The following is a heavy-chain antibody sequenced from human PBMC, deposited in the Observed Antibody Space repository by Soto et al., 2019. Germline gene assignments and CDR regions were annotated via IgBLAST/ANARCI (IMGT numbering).Heavy chain of an antibody. Sequence: GGSLRLSCAASGFTFSSYAMSWVRQAPGKGLEWVSAISGSGGSTYYADSVKGRFTISRDNSKNTLYLQMNSLRAEDMAVYYCAKDRARCSSTSCYVDAFDIWGQGTMVTVSS. CDR3: AKDRARCSSTSCYVDAFDI. CDR2: ISGSGGST. CDR1: GFTFSSYA. J-gene: IGHJ3*02. D-gene: IGHD2-2*01. V-gene: IGHV3-23*01.